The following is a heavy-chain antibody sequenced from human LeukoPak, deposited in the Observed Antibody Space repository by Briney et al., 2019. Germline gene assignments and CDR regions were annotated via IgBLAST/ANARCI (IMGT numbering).Heavy chain of an antibody. CDR3: AKDIVAAGLFFDY. D-gene: IGHD6-13*01. J-gene: IGHJ4*02. CDR1: RFTFSNYD. Sequence: GGSLRLSCAASRFTFSNYDMTWVRQAPGKGLEWVSAISGSGGTTYYADSVKGRFTISRDNANNTLYLQMNSLRAEDTAVYYCAKDIVAAGLFFDYWGQGTLVTVSS. CDR2: ISGSGGTT. V-gene: IGHV3-23*01.